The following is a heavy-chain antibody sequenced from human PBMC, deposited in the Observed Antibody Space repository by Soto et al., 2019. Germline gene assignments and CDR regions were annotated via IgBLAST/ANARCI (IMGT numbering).Heavy chain of an antibody. D-gene: IGHD2-21*02. Sequence: QVQLVQSGAEAKKPGDSVKVSCKASGYTFTSYAMHWVRQAPGQRLEWMGWINAGNGNTKYSQKFQGRVTITRDTSARTADMELSSLRSEDTAVYYCARSIVVVTALDYWGQGTLVTVS. CDR2: INAGNGNT. V-gene: IGHV1-3*01. J-gene: IGHJ4*02. CDR3: ARSIVVVTALDY. CDR1: GYTFTSYA.